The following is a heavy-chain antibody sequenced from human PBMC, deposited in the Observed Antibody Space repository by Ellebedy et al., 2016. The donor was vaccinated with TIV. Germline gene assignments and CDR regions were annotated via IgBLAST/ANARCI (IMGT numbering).Heavy chain of an antibody. V-gene: IGHV5-51*01. CDR3: ARRGSTSYFDS. CDR2: IHPADSET. J-gene: IGHJ4*02. CDR1: GYRFSAYW. D-gene: IGHD1-26*01. Sequence: GESLKIACSASGYRFSAYWIAWVRQMHGRGLEWTGIIHPADSETRYSPSFQGQVTVSVDKSINTAYVQWSSLKASDTAIYVCARRGSTSYFDSWGQGFLVTASS.